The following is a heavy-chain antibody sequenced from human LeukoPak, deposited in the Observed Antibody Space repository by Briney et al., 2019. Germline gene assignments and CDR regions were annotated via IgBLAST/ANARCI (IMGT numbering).Heavy chain of an antibody. CDR2: IYYSGST. V-gene: IGHV4-59*01. J-gene: IGHJ4*02. CDR1: GGSISSYY. Sequence: SETLSLTCTVSGGSISSYYWGWIRQPPGKGLEWIGYIYYSGSTNYNPSLKSRVTISVDTSKNQFSLKLSSVTAADTAVYYCARDGIFPRGYFDYWGQGTLVTVSS. D-gene: IGHD2-21*01. CDR3: ARDGIFPRGYFDY.